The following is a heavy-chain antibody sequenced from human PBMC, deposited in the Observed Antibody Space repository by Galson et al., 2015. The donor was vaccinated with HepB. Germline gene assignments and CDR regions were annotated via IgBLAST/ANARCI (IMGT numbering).Heavy chain of an antibody. V-gene: IGHV3-23*01. CDR1: GFAFSSYA. CDR2: ISGSGGST. Sequence: SLRLSCAASGFAFSSYAMSWVRQAPGKGLEWVSAISGSGGSTYYADSVKGRFTISRDNSKNTLYLQMNSLRAEDTAVYYCAKDLPIVVITKGDAFDIWGQGTMVTVSS. CDR3: AKDLPIVVITKGDAFDI. D-gene: IGHD3-22*01. J-gene: IGHJ3*02.